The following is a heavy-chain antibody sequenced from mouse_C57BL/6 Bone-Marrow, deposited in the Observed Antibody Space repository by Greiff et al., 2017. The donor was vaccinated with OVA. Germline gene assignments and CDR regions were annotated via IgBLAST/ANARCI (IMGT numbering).Heavy chain of an antibody. CDR2: ISSGGSYT. D-gene: IGHD3-2*02. Sequence: EVKLVESGGDLVKPGGSLKLSCAASGFTFSSYGMSWVRQTPDTRLEWVATISSGGSYTYYPDSVKGRFTISRDNAKNTLYLQMSSLKSEDTAMYYCARRLDSSGPDYFDYWGQGTTLTVSS. V-gene: IGHV5-6*02. J-gene: IGHJ2*01. CDR1: GFTFSSYG. CDR3: ARRLDSSGPDYFDY.